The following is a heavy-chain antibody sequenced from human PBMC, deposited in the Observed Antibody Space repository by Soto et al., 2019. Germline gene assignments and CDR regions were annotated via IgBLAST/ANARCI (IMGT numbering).Heavy chain of an antibody. CDR2: IYHNRNT. CDR1: GGSISSGGYS. CDR3: ARVPSP. V-gene: IGHV4-30-2*01. J-gene: IGHJ5*02. Sequence: QLQLQESGSGLVKPSQTLSLTCAVSGGSISSGGYSWSWFRQPPGKGLEWIGYIYHNRNTYYNPSLKSRVTISVDRSKNQFSLKLSSVTAADTVMYYCARVPSPWGQGTLVTVSS.